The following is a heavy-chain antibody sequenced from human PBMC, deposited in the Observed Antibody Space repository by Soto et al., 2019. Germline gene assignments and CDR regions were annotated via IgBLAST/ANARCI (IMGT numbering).Heavy chain of an antibody. J-gene: IGHJ6*03. Sequence: PGGSLRLSCAASGFTFSSYGMHWVRQAPGKGLEWVAVISYDGSNKYYADSVKGRFTISRDNSKNTLYLQMNSLRAEDTAVYYCATWHGDMDVWGKGTTVTVSS. CDR2: ISYDGSNK. V-gene: IGHV3-30*03. D-gene: IGHD4-17*01. CDR3: ATWHGDMDV. CDR1: GFTFSSYG.